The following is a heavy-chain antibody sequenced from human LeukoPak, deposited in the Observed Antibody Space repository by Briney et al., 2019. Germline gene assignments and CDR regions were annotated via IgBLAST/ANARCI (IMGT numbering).Heavy chain of an antibody. CDR3: ARGGTEQLVLDY. J-gene: IGHJ4*02. V-gene: IGHV1-2*02. CDR1: GYTFTGYY. Sequence: GASVKVSCKASGYTFTGYYMHWVRQAPGQGLEWMGWINPNSGGTNYAQKFQGRVTMTRDTSTSTVYMELSSLRSEDTAVYYCARGGTEQLVLDYWGQGTLVTVSS. D-gene: IGHD6-6*01. CDR2: INPNSGGT.